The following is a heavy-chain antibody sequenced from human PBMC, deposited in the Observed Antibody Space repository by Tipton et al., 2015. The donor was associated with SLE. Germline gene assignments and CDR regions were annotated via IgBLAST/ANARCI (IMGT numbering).Heavy chain of an antibody. V-gene: IGHV4-34*01. Sequence: TLSLTCAVYGGSFSGYYWTWIRQPPGKGLEWIGEINHGGNTNYSPSLKSRVIMSVDTSKNKFSLRLDSLTAADAAIYYGVRSSGDDFDCWGQGTLVTVSS. CDR3: VRSSGDDFDC. J-gene: IGHJ4*02. CDR2: INHGGNT. CDR1: GGSFSGYY. D-gene: IGHD2-21*02.